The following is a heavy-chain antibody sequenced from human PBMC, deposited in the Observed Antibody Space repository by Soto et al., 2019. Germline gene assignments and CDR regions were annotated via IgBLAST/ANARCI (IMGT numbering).Heavy chain of an antibody. CDR1: GFTFSSYA. D-gene: IGHD3-10*01. CDR3: GAEASYYGSGNYYPT. Sequence: PGGSLRLSCAASGFTFSSYAMSWVRQAPGKGLEWVSAISGSGGSTYYADSVKGRFTISRDNSKNTLYLQMNSLRAEDTAVYYCGAEASYYGSGNYYPTWGQGTLVTVSS. J-gene: IGHJ5*02. V-gene: IGHV3-23*01. CDR2: ISGSGGST.